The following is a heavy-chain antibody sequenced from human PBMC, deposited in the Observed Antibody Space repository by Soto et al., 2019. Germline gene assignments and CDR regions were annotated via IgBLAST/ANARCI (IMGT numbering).Heavy chain of an antibody. V-gene: IGHV3-13*01. CDR3: ARDLTYSSSWYDGAFDI. D-gene: IGHD6-13*01. Sequence: PGGSLRLSCAASGFTFSTYDMHWVRQATGKGLQWVSAVASAGDTYYPGSVKGRFTISRENAKNSLYLQMNSLRAEDTAVYYCARDLTYSSSWYDGAFDIWGQGTMVTVSS. CDR2: VASAGDT. CDR1: GFTFSTYD. J-gene: IGHJ3*02.